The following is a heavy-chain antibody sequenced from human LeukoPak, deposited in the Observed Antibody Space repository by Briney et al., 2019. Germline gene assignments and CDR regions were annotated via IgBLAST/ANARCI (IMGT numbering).Heavy chain of an antibody. D-gene: IGHD3-3*01. CDR2: IYYTGST. Sequence: SETLSLTCTVSGGSISSYYWSRIRQPPGKGLEWIGYIYYTGSTNYNPSLTSRVTISVDTSKNQFSLKLSSVTAADTAVYYCARGLVRSPKQQRGYADRFDPWGQGTLVTVSS. J-gene: IGHJ5*02. V-gene: IGHV4-59*12. CDR1: GGSISSYY. CDR3: ARGLVRSPKQQRGYADRFDP.